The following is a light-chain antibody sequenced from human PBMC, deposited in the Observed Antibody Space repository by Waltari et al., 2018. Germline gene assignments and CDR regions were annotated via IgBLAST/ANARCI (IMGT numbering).Light chain of an antibody. CDR1: QANSNY. V-gene: IGKV1-33*01. CDR2: DAS. J-gene: IGKJ5*01. CDR3: QQYDDLPIT. Sequence: DIQMTQSPSSLSAFVGDRVTITCQASQANSNYVNWYQQKPGKAPKLMIYDASSLETGVPSRFSGSGSGTYFTFTISSLQPEDVATYYCQQYDDLPITFGQGTRLEIK.